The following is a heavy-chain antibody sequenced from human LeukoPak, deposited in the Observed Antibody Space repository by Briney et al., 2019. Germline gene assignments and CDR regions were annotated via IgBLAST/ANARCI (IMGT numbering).Heavy chain of an antibody. D-gene: IGHD2-2*02. V-gene: IGHV1-69*05. CDR3: ARGPSPTYCSSTSCYRTEGYFQH. CDR2: IIPIFGTA. J-gene: IGHJ1*01. Sequence: SVKVSCKASGYTFTSYGISWVRQAPGQGLEWMGGIIPIFGTANYAQKFQGRVTITTDESTSTAYMELSSLRSEDTAVYYCARGPSPTYCSSTSCYRTEGYFQHWGQGTLVTVSS. CDR1: GYTFTSYG.